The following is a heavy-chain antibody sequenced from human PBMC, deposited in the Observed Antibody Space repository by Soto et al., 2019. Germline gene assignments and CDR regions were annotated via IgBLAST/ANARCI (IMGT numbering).Heavy chain of an antibody. Sequence: PGESLKISCKRSGYSFTSYSISWVRQMPWKGQEWMGRIDPSDSYTNYSPSFQGHVTISADKSISTAYLQWSSLKASDTAMYYCARPSDYGDGWFDPWGQGTLVTVSS. CDR1: GYSFTSYS. V-gene: IGHV5-10-1*01. CDR3: ARPSDYGDGWFDP. J-gene: IGHJ5*02. D-gene: IGHD4-17*01. CDR2: IDPSDSYT.